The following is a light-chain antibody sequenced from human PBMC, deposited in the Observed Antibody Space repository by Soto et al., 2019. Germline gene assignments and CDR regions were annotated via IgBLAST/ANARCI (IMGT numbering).Light chain of an antibody. V-gene: IGKV1-39*01. CDR2: AAS. CDR1: QSIVTY. Sequence: EMQMTQSPSSLSAPVGDKVTITCRQSQSIVTYLNWYLQKPGKAPKLLIYAASNLQSGVPSRFSGSGSGTDFTLTISRLQPEDFAPYFCQQRHSTPPWTFGQGTKVDIK. J-gene: IGKJ1*01. CDR3: QQRHSTPPWT.